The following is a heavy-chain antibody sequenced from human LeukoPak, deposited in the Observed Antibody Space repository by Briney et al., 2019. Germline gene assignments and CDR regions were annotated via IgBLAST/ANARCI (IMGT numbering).Heavy chain of an antibody. J-gene: IGHJ4*02. V-gene: IGHV3-53*01. CDR3: ARGVEPLAANTLAY. CDR2: LYSDGNT. D-gene: IGHD1-14*01. Sequence: PGGSLRLSCAAYGFTFSSQSMNWVRQAPGKGLEWVSVLYSDGNTKYADSVQGRFTISRDNSKNTLYLEMNSLSPDDTAVYYCARGVEPLAANTLAYWGQGTLVTVSS. CDR1: GFTFSSQS.